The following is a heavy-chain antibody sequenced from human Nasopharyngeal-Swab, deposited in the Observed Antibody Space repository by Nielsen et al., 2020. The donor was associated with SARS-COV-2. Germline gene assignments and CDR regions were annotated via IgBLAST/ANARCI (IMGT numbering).Heavy chain of an antibody. V-gene: IGHV4-59*13. CDR2: VDSSGST. Sequence: SETLSLTCTVSGCSISSYYWSWIRQPPGKGLEWIGCVDSSGSTNYKPSLKSRVTISVDTSKNQFSLNLSSVTAADTAVYYCGRGACSITTCYENVDVWGQGTTVTVSS. J-gene: IGHJ6*02. D-gene: IGHD2-2*01. CDR1: GCSISSYY. CDR3: GRGACSITTCYENVDV.